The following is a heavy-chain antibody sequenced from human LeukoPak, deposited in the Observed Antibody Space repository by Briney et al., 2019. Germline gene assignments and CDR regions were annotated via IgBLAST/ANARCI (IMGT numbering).Heavy chain of an antibody. D-gene: IGHD5-18*01. CDR2: VSGSGGDT. Sequence: GGSLRLSCAASGFTFSTYAMHWVRQAPGKGLEWVSAVSGSGGDTYYADSVTGRFTISRDNSKNTLYVLLNSLRAEDTDVYYCATTLNTGFFQSWGRGTLVTVSS. V-gene: IGHV3-23*01. CDR1: GFTFSTYA. CDR3: ATTLNTGFFQS. J-gene: IGHJ5*02.